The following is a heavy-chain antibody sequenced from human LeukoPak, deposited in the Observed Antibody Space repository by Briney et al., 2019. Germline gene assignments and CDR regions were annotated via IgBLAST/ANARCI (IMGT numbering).Heavy chain of an antibody. D-gene: IGHD3-3*01. V-gene: IGHV3-33*01. CDR3: ARAHITIFGADY. CDR2: IWYDGSNK. J-gene: IGHJ4*02. CDR1: GFTFSSYG. Sequence: GRSLRLSCAASGFTFSSYGMHWVRQAPGKGLEWVAVIWYDGSNKYCADSVKGRFTISRDNSKNTLYLQMNSLRAEDTAVYYCARAHITIFGADYWGQGTLVTVSS.